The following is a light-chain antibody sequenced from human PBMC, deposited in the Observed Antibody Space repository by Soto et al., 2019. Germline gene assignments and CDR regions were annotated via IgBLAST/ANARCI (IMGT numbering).Light chain of an antibody. CDR1: SGAIASNS. J-gene: IGLJ2*01. V-gene: IGLV6-57*04. CDR2: EDN. Sequence: NFMLTQPHSVSESPGKTVIISCTRSSGAIASNSVQWYQQRPGSAPSTVTYEDNQRPSGVPDRFSGSTDGSSNSASLTISGLQTEDEADYYCQSYDSNTVVFGGGTKLTVL. CDR3: QSYDSNTVV.